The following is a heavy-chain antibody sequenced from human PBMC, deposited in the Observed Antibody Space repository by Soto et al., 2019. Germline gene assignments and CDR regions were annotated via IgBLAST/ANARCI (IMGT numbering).Heavy chain of an antibody. Sequence: ASVKVSCKASGYTFTSYGISWVRQAPGQGLERMGWISAYNGNTNYAQKLQGRVTKTTDTSTSTAYMELRSLRSDDTALYYCARDRWALTTVTALDYWGQGTLVTVSS. J-gene: IGHJ4*02. CDR1: GYTFTSYG. CDR2: ISAYNGNT. V-gene: IGHV1-18*01. D-gene: IGHD4-17*01. CDR3: ARDRWALTTVTALDY.